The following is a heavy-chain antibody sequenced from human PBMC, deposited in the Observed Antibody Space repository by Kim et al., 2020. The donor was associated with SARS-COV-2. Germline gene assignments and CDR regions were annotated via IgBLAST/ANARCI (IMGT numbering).Heavy chain of an antibody. D-gene: IGHD3-9*01. V-gene: IGHV4-59*01. CDR3: ARGLPINYYGMDV. Sequence: SETLSLPCTVSGGSISSKYWSWIRQPPGKGLEWIGYIYYSGSTKYNPSLKSRVTISLDASKNQFSLRLSSVTSADTAVYYCARGLPINYYGMDVWGQGTTVTVAS. CDR1: GGSISSKY. CDR2: IYYSGST. J-gene: IGHJ6*02.